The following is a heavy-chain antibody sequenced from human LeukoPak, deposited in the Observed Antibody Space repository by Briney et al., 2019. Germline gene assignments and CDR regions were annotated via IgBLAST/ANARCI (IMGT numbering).Heavy chain of an antibody. CDR2: ISSSSSYI. D-gene: IGHD6-19*01. J-gene: IGHJ4*02. Sequence: GGSLRLSCAASGFTFSSYSMNWVRQAPGKGLEWVSSISSSSSYIYYADSVKGRFTISRDNAKNSLYLQMNSLRAEDTAVYYCARDKQQWLELDYWGQGTLVTVSS. CDR3: ARDKQQWLELDY. CDR1: GFTFSSYS. V-gene: IGHV3-21*01.